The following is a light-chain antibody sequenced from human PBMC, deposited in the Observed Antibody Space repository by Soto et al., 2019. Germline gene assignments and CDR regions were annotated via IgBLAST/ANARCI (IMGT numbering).Light chain of an antibody. CDR3: QQYGRSGT. CDR1: QSVSNNY. CDR2: GAS. V-gene: IGKV3-20*01. Sequence: SGFTQVRCGLSLDTRRTATLCGGASQSVSNNYLAWYQQKPGQAPRLLIYGASNRATGIPDRFSGSGSGTAFTLPIRRLEPKDFAVYYCQQYGRSGTFGQGTKVDIK. J-gene: IGKJ1*01.